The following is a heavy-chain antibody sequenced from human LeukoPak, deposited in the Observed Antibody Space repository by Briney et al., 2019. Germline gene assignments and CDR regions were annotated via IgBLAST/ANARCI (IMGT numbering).Heavy chain of an antibody. J-gene: IGHJ4*02. D-gene: IGHD5-12*01. V-gene: IGHV1-18*04. Sequence: VASVKVSCKASGYRFTSYYMHWVRQAPGQGLEWMGWISAYNGNTNFAQEFQGRVTMTTDTSTSTASMELRSLRSDDTAVYYCARDQGIYNHRIIDSWGQGTLVTVSS. CDR3: ARDQGIYNHRIIDS. CDR2: ISAYNGNT. CDR1: GYRFTSYY.